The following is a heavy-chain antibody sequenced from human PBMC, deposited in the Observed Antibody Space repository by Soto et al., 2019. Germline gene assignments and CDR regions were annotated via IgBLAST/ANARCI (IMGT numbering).Heavy chain of an antibody. CDR2: IFSNDEK. CDR1: GFSLSNARMG. J-gene: IGHJ6*02. CDR3: ARIPSNGYYYYYYGKDV. V-gene: IGHV2-26*01. D-gene: IGHD6-19*01. Sequence: SGPTLVNPTETLTLTCTVSGFSLSNARMGVSWIRQPPGKALEWLAHIFSNDEKSYSTSLKSRLTISKDTSKSQVVLTMTNMDPVDTATYYCARIPSNGYYYYYYGKDVWGQGTPVTVS.